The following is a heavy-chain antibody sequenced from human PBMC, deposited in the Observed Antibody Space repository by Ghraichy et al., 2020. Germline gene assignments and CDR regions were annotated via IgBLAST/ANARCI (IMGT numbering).Heavy chain of an antibody. CDR1: GFTFSSYA. CDR3: ARDWKGMDV. V-gene: IGHV3-33*01. J-gene: IGHJ6*02. CDR2: IWYDGSNK. Sequence: GGSLRLSCAASGFTFSSYAMHWVRQAPGKGLEWVAVIWYDGSNKYYADPVKGRFTISRDNSKNTLYLQMNSLRGEDTAVHYCARDWKGMDVWGQGTTVTVSS. D-gene: IGHD1-1*01.